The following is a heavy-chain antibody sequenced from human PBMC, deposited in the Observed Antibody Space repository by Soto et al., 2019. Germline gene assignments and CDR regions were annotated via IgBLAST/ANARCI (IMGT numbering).Heavy chain of an antibody. CDR3: ARGLDYVGFDY. CDR1: GDSVSIGTYY. D-gene: IGHD4-17*01. J-gene: IGHJ4*02. V-gene: IGHV4-61*01. Sequence: QVQLQESGPGLVKPSETLSLTCIVSGDSVSIGTYYWSWIRQPPGKGLEWIGYIYYRGSTNYNPSLKSRVTMSIDTSRNQFSLKVNSVTAADTAVYYCARGLDYVGFDYWGQGTLVAVSS. CDR2: IYYRGST.